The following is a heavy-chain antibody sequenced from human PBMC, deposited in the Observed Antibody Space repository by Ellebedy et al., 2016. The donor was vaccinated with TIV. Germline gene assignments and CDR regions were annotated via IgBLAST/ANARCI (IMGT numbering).Heavy chain of an antibody. J-gene: IGHJ6*02. Sequence: GESLKISCAASGFTFSSFSMNWVRQAPGKGLEWVSYISSSSSTIYYADSVKGRFTISRDNAKNSLYLQMNSLRAEDTAVYYCARALSTTITTSRYYYYYAMDVWGQGTTVTVSS. CDR1: GFTFSSFS. D-gene: IGHD5-12*01. CDR2: ISSSSSTI. V-gene: IGHV3-48*01. CDR3: ARALSTTITTSRYYYYYAMDV.